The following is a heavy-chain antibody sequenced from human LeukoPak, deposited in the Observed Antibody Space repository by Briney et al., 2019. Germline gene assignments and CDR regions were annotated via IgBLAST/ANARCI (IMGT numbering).Heavy chain of an antibody. CDR3: AKDRGGLRYFDWDAFDI. Sequence: GGSLRLSCVASGFSFSSYAIQWVRQAPGKGLEWVSAISGSGGSTYYADSVKGRFTISRDNSKNTLYLQMNSLRAEDTAVYYCAKDRGGLRYFDWDAFDIWGQGTMVTVSS. CDR1: GFSFSSYA. D-gene: IGHD3-9*01. J-gene: IGHJ3*02. V-gene: IGHV3-23*01. CDR2: ISGSGGST.